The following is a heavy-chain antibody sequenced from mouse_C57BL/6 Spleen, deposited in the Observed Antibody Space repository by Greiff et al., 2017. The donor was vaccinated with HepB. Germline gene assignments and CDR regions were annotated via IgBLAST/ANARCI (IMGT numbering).Heavy chain of an antibody. V-gene: IGHV3-6*01. Sequence: EVQLQQSGPGLVKPSQSLSLTCSVTGYSITSGYYWNWIRQFPGNKLEWMGYISYDGSNNYNPSLKNRISITRDTSKNQFFLKLNSVTTEGTATYYGAREHYYGRSYWFAYWGQGTLVTVSA. CDR3: AREHYYGRSYWFAY. CDR2: ISYDGSN. CDR1: GYSITSGYY. D-gene: IGHD1-1*01. J-gene: IGHJ3*01.